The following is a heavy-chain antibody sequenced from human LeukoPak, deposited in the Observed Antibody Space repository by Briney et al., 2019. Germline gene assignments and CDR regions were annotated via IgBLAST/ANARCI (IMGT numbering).Heavy chain of an antibody. J-gene: IGHJ6*02. V-gene: IGHV3-21*01. CDR3: ARDTRRGQLVEYYYYYGMDV. CDR1: GFTFSQYS. D-gene: IGHD6-6*01. CDR2: ISSIGSYI. Sequence: PGGSLRLSCAASGFTFSQYSMNWVRQAPGKGLEWVSSISSIGSYIYYADSMKGRFTISRDNAKNSLYLQMNSLRAEDTAVYYCARDTRRGQLVEYYYYYGMDVWGQGTTVTVSS.